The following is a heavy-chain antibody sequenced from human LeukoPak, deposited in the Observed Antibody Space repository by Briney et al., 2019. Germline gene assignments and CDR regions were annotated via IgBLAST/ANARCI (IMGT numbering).Heavy chain of an antibody. D-gene: IGHD1-14*01. CDR1: GFTFSSYG. CDR3: VREGMLGTGYTYPD. J-gene: IGHJ4*02. Sequence: PGGSLRLSCAASGFTFSSYGMHWVRQAPGKGLEWVAIIWYDGSNKYYADSVKGRFTIPRDNSKNTLDLHMNSLRAEDTGVYYCVREGMLGTGYTYPDWGRGTLVTVSS. V-gene: IGHV3-33*01. CDR2: IWYDGSNK.